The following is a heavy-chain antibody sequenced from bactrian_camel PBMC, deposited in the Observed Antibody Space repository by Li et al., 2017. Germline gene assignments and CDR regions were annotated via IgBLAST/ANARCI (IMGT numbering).Heavy chain of an antibody. Sequence: VQLVESGGGSVQTGGSLRLSCVFSGYRSRPRCMGWFRQAPGKEHEGVAVIDREGATTYADSVKGRFTISRDNAESTLYLQLNSLQPEDTAMYYCAAKRSRYGRCSRPFSQSDFGYWGQGTQVTVS. J-gene: IGHJ6*01. CDR3: AAKRSRYGRCSRPFSQSDFGY. CDR2: IDREGAT. D-gene: IGHD3*01. V-gene: IGHV3S55*01. CDR1: GYRSRPRC.